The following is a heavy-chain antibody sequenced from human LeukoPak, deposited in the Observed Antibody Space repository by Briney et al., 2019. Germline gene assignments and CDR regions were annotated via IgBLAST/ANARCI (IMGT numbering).Heavy chain of an antibody. D-gene: IGHD3-10*01. CDR2: MNPNSGNT. CDR1: GGTFSSYA. V-gene: IGHV1-8*03. Sequence: GASVKVSCKASGGTFSSYAINWVRQATGQGLEWMGWMNPNSGNTGYAQKFQGRVTITRNTSISTAYMELSSLRSEDTAVYYCARITAAYYGSGSPLGYWGQGTLVTVSS. CDR3: ARITAAYYGSGSPLGY. J-gene: IGHJ4*02.